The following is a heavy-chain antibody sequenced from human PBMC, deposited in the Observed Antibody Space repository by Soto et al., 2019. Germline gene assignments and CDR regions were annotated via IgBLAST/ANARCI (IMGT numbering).Heavy chain of an antibody. Sequence: GSLRLSFAASGFTFSSYGMHLVRQAPGKGLEWVAVISYDGSNKYYADSVKGRFTISRDNSKNTLYLQMNSLRAEDTAVYYCANFMAGGIAAAGPHNWFDPWGQGTLVTVSS. V-gene: IGHV3-30*18. CDR1: GFTFSSYG. CDR3: ANFMAGGIAAAGPHNWFDP. CDR2: ISYDGSNK. D-gene: IGHD6-13*01. J-gene: IGHJ5*02.